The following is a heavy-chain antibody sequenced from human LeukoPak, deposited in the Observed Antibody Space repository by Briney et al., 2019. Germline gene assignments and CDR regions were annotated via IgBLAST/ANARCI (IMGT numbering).Heavy chain of an antibody. J-gene: IGHJ6*03. D-gene: IGHD3-22*01. Sequence: SETLSLTCAVCGGSFSGYYWSWIRQPPGKGLEWIGEINHSGSTNYNPSLKSRVTISVDTSKNQFSLKLSSVTAADTAVYYCARSYYYDSSGYYVPYYYYYYMDVWGKGTTVTVSS. CDR1: GGSFSGYY. CDR2: INHSGST. V-gene: IGHV4-34*01. CDR3: ARSYYYDSSGYYVPYYYYYYMDV.